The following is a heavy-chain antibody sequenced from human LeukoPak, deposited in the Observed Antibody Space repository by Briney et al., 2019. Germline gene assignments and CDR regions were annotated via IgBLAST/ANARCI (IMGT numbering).Heavy chain of an antibody. J-gene: IGHJ4*02. CDR3: AKVTKGANSYGFDY. V-gene: IGHV3-23*01. Sequence: GGSLRLSCAASGFTFSSYGMHWVRQAPGKGLEWVSAISGSGGSTYYADSVKGRFTISRDNSKNTLYLQMNSLRAEDTAVYYCAKVTKGANSYGFDYWGQGTLVTVSS. CDR1: GFTFSSYG. D-gene: IGHD5-18*01. CDR2: ISGSGGST.